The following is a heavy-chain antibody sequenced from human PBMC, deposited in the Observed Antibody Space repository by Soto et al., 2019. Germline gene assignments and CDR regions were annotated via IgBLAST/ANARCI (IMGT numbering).Heavy chain of an antibody. D-gene: IGHD3-3*01. CDR2: ISSGGST. J-gene: IGHJ4*02. V-gene: IGHV3-66*01. CDR3: ARDTFGGAYDFWH. CDR1: GFTVSNFY. Sequence: PGGSLRLSCAASGFTVSNFYMTWVRQAPGKGLEWVSVISSGGSTYYADSVKGRFTISRDNSKNTLYLEMNSLRAGDTALYYCARDTFGGAYDFWHGGQGT.